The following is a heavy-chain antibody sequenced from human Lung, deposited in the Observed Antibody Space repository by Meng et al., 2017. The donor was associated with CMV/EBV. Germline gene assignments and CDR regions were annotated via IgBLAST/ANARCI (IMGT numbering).Heavy chain of an antibody. CDR1: GSSFGNYG. V-gene: IGHV1-69*10. CDR2: IIPIIGIT. J-gene: IGHJ4*02. Sequence: SVKVSXKASGSSFGNYGISWVRQAPGQGLEWMGVIIPIIGITKYAQRFQGRVTITADTSTSTAYTELSSLRSEDTAMYYCARERDSSSWFDGYWGQGRLVTVSS. CDR3: ARERDSSSWFDGY. D-gene: IGHD6-13*01.